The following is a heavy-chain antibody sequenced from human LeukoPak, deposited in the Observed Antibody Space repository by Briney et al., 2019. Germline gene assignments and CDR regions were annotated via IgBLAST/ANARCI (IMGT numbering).Heavy chain of an antibody. D-gene: IGHD3-10*01. CDR1: GYTFTGYY. J-gene: IGHJ4*02. CDR3: ARRITMVRGVETDYFVY. V-gene: IGHV1-2*02. Sequence: ASVKVSCKASGYTFTGYYMHWVRQAPGQGLEWMGWINPNSGGTNYAQKFQGRVTMTRDTSISTAYMELSRLRSDDTAVYYCARRITMVRGVETDYFVYWGQGTLVTVSS. CDR2: INPNSGGT.